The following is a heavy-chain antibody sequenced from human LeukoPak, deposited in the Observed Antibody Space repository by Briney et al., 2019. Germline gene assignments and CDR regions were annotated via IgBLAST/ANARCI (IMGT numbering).Heavy chain of an antibody. J-gene: IGHJ4*02. CDR2: ISSNGGST. D-gene: IGHD6-19*01. CDR3: ARDLSIAVAGIDY. V-gene: IGHV3-64*01. Sequence: GGSLRLSCAASGFTFSSYAMHWVRQAPGKGREYASAISSNGGSTYYANSVKGRFTISRDNSKNTLYLQMGSLRAEDMAVYYCARDLSIAVAGIDYWGQGTLVTVSS. CDR1: GFTFSSYA.